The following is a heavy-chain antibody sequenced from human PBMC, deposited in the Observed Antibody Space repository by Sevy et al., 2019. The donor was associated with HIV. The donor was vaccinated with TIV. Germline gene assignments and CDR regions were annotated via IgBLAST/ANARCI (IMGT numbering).Heavy chain of an antibody. D-gene: IGHD3-10*01. Sequence: ASVKVSCKASGYTFTDYYMHWVRQAPGQGLEWMGWINPNSGGTNYAQKFQGRVTMTRDTSISTAYMELSRLRSDDTAVSYCARALFLNSGHFDYWGQGTLVTVSS. CDR3: ARALFLNSGHFDY. CDR2: INPNSGGT. V-gene: IGHV1-2*02. CDR1: GYTFTDYY. J-gene: IGHJ4*02.